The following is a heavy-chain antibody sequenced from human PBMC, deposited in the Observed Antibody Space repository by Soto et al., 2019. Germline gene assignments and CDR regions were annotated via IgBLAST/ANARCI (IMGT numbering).Heavy chain of an antibody. D-gene: IGHD6-13*01. CDR2: IWYDGSNK. CDR3: ARDRAPAKRSGYSSPLRYGMDV. Sequence: GGSLRLSCAASGFTFSSYGMHWVRQAPGKGLEWVAVIWYDGSNKYYADSVKGRFTISRDNSKNTLYLQMNSLRAEDTAVYYCARDRAPAKRSGYSSPLRYGMDVWGQGTTVTVSS. V-gene: IGHV3-33*01. CDR1: GFTFSSYG. J-gene: IGHJ6*02.